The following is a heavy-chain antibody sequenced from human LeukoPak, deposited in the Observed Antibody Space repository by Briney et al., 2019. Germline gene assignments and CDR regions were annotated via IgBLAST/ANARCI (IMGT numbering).Heavy chain of an antibody. Sequence: GESLKISCKGSGYSFTRNWITWVRQMPGKGLEWMGRIDPSDSYTNYSPTFQGHVTISADKSISTAYLQWSSLKASDTAIYYCARRRHDILTGSSYGMDVWGQGTTVTVSS. V-gene: IGHV5-10-1*01. D-gene: IGHD3-9*01. CDR1: GYSFTRNW. CDR3: ARRRHDILTGSSYGMDV. CDR2: IDPSDSYT. J-gene: IGHJ6*02.